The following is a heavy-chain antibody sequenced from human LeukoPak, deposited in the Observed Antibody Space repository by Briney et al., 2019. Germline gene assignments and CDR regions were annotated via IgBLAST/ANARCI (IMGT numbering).Heavy chain of an antibody. Sequence: SETLSLTCTVSGDSISSSDYYWGWIRQPPGKGLEWIGCIYYSGSTYYTPSLKSRVTISVDTSKNQFSLKLSSVTAADTAVYYCARDPSYYDFWSGYYNPYYFDYWGQGTLVTVSS. V-gene: IGHV4-39*07. CDR2: IYYSGST. CDR3: ARDPSYYDFWSGYYNPYYFDY. D-gene: IGHD3-3*01. J-gene: IGHJ4*02. CDR1: GDSISSSDYY.